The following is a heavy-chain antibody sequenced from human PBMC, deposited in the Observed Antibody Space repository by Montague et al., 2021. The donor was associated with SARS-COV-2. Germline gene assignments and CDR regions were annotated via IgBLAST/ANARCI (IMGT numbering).Heavy chain of an antibody. CDR3: AHVGMACSGGSCYPKIKDWYFDL. V-gene: IGHV2-5*02. Sequence: PALVKPTQTLTLTCTFSGFSLSTSGVGVGWIRQPPGKALEWLALIYWDDDKRYSPSLKSSLTITTDTSKNQVVLTMTNMDPVDTATYYCAHVGMACSGGSCYPKIKDWYFDLWGRGTLVTVSS. J-gene: IGHJ2*01. CDR2: IYWDDDK. D-gene: IGHD2-15*01. CDR1: GFSLSTSGVG.